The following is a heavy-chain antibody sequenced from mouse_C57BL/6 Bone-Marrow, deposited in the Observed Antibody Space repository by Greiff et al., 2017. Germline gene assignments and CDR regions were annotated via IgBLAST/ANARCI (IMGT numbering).Heavy chain of an antibody. CDR3: ARDRSSGPLAMDY. CDR2: INPNNGGT. Sequence: VQLQQSGPELVKPGASVKMSCKASGYTFTDYNMHWVKQSPGKSLEWIGYINPNNGGTSYNQKFKGKATLTVNKSSSTAYMELRSLTSEDSAVYYCARDRSSGPLAMDYWGQGTSVTVSS. CDR1: GYTFTDYN. D-gene: IGHD3-2*02. J-gene: IGHJ4*01. V-gene: IGHV1-22*01.